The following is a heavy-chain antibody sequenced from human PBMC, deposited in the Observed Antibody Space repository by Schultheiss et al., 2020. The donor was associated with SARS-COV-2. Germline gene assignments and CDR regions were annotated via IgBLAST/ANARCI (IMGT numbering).Heavy chain of an antibody. V-gene: IGHV4-61*08. D-gene: IGHD3-10*01. J-gene: IGHJ5*02. Sequence: SQTLSLTCTVSGSSISSGGYYWSWIRQPPGKGLEWIGYIYYSGSTNYNPSLKSRVTISVDTSKNQFSLKLSSVTAADTAVYYCARDRYGSGYSDESERSSWGQGTLVTVSS. CDR1: GSSISSGGYY. CDR3: ARDRYGSGYSDESERSS. CDR2: IYYSGST.